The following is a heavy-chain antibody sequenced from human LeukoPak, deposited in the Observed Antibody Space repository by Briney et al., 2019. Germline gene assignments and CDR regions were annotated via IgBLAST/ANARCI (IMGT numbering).Heavy chain of an antibody. CDR2: IRYDENKR. J-gene: IGHJ3*02. Sequence: GGSLRLSCAASGFTFSNYGMHWVRQAPGKGLEWVAFIRYDENKRHYADSVKGRFTISRDNAKNSLYLQMNSLRAEDTAVYYCARILSKGISDAFDIWGQGTMVTVSS. CDR1: GFTFSNYG. CDR3: ARILSKGISDAFDI. V-gene: IGHV3-30*02. D-gene: IGHD2/OR15-2a*01.